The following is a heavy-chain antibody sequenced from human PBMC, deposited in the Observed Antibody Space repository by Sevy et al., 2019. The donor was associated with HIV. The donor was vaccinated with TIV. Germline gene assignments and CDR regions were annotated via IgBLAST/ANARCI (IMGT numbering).Heavy chain of an antibody. D-gene: IGHD4-17*01. CDR1: GLTFSSYA. Sequence: GGSLRLSCAASGLTFSSYAIHWVRQAPDKGLEWVAMISYDGSKKYYADSVKGRFTISRDNPKTTLYLQMNSLTAEDTAVYYCARDQHDYAGNVRTGWFDPWGQGTLVTVSS. V-gene: IGHV3-30-3*01. CDR3: ARDQHDYAGNVRTGWFDP. J-gene: IGHJ5*02. CDR2: ISYDGSKK.